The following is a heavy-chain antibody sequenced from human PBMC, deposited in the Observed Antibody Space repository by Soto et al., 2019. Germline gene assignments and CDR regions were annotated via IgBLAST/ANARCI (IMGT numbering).Heavy chain of an antibody. CDR3: GRGISLDHDYGGNSGYNWFDP. Sequence: QVQLQESGPGLVRPSQTLSLTCTVSGDSISSGDFCWRWIRQPPGMGLEWIGYMYHSGSSYYNPSLRSRATKGIDTAKNQFSQRLSSVTAADTAVYFCGRGISLDHDYGGNSGYNWFDPWGQGTLVTVSS. CDR1: GDSISSGDFC. J-gene: IGHJ5*02. V-gene: IGHV4-30-4*01. D-gene: IGHD4-17*01. CDR2: MYHSGSS.